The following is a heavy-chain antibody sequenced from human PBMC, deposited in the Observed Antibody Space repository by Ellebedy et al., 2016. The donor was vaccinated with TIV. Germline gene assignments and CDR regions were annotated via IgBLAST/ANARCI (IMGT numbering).Heavy chain of an antibody. D-gene: IGHD3-10*01. CDR2: IWYDGSNK. V-gene: IGHV3-33*01. J-gene: IGHJ4*02. CDR1: GFTFSSYG. Sequence: GGSLRLSXAASGFTFSSYGMHWVRQAPGKGLEWVAVIWYDGSNKYYADSVKGRFTISRDNSKNTLYLQMNSLRAEDTAVYYCARGGGLWFGELSSPAHFDYWGQGTLVTVSS. CDR3: ARGGGLWFGELSSPAHFDY.